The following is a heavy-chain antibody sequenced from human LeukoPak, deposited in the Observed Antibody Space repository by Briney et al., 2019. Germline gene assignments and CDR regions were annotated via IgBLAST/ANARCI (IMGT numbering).Heavy chain of an antibody. V-gene: IGHV4-59*01. CDR2: IYYSGST. CDR3: ARSRTGGRLQYYYFDY. J-gene: IGHJ4*02. CDR1: GGSISSYY. Sequence: SETLSLTCTGSGGSISSYYWSWIRQPPGKGLEWIGYIYYSGSTNYNPSLKSRVTISVDTSKNQFSLKLSSVTAADRAVYYCARSRTGGRLQYYYFDYWGQGTLVTVSS. D-gene: IGHD4-11*01.